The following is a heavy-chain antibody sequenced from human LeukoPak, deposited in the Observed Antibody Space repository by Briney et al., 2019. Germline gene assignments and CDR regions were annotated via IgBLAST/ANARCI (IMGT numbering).Heavy chain of an antibody. CDR3: ARASKGDWNYVFDY. V-gene: IGHV1-2*06. CDR2: INPNSGGT. J-gene: IGHJ4*02. Sequence: ASVKVSCKASGYTSTGSLMHWVRQAPGQGLEWMGRINPNSGGTNYAQKFQGRVTMTRDTSINTAYMELSRLTSDDTAVYYCARASKGDWNYVFDYWGQGTLVTVSS. D-gene: IGHD1-7*01. CDR1: GYTSTGSL.